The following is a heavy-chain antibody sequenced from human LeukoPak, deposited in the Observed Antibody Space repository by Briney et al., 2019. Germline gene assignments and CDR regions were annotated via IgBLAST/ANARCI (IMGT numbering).Heavy chain of an antibody. Sequence: GGSLRLSCAASGFTFSGFSMSWVRQAPGKGLEWVSYISSSSSTIYYADSVKGRFTISRDNAKNSLYLQMNSLRAEDTAVYYCARRVGGYSYTSRYFDYWGQGTLVTVSS. J-gene: IGHJ4*02. CDR1: GFTFSGFS. CDR2: ISSSSSTI. D-gene: IGHD5-18*01. CDR3: ARRVGGYSYTSRYFDY. V-gene: IGHV3-48*01.